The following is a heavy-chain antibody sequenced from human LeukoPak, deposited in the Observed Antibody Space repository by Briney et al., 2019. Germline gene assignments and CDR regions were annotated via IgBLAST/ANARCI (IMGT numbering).Heavy chain of an antibody. D-gene: IGHD5-24*01. CDR3: ARDRRDGNYYMVV. Sequence: PGGSLRLSCAASGFTVSRNYMSWDRQAPGKGLKGVSVIYGGGSTSYADSVKGRFIISRDNSKNTLYLQMNSLRADDTAVYYCARDRRDGNYYMVVWGKGTTVIVSS. CDR2: IYGGGST. J-gene: IGHJ6*03. CDR1: GFTVSRNY. V-gene: IGHV3-53*01.